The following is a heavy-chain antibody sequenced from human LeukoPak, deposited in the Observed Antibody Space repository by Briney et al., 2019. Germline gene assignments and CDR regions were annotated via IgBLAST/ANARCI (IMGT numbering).Heavy chain of an antibody. V-gene: IGHV1-46*01. CDR3: ARALELQSVFDY. CDR1: GYTFTSYY. CDR2: INPSGGST. D-gene: IGHD1-7*01. Sequence: GSVKVSCKASGYTFTSYYMHWVRQAPGQGLEWMGIINPSGGSTGYAQKFQGRVTMTRDMSTSTVYMELSSLRSEDTAVYYCARALELQSVFDYWGQGTLVTVSS. J-gene: IGHJ4*02.